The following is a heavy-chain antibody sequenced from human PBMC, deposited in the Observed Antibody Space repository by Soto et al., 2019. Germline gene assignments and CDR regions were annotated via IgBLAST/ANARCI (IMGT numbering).Heavy chain of an antibody. CDR1: GFTFSSYA. Sequence: GGSLRLSCAASGFTFSSYAMSWVRQAPGKGLEWVSAISGSGGSTYYADSVKGRFTISRDNSKNELYLQMNSLRAEDTAVYYCAKAETTSSYYYYGMDVWGQGTTVTVSS. V-gene: IGHV3-23*01. J-gene: IGHJ6*02. D-gene: IGHD4-4*01. CDR2: ISGSGGST. CDR3: AKAETTSSYYYYGMDV.